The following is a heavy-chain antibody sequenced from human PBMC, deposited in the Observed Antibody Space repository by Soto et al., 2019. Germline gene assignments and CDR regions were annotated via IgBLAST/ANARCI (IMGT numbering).Heavy chain of an antibody. CDR1: GFTFDDYT. Sequence: GGSLRLSCAASGFTFDDYTIHWVRQAPGKGLEWVSLISWDGGSTYYADSVKGRFTISRDNSKNSLYLQMNSLRTEDTALYYCAKGHRYYYYYGMDVWGQGTTVTVSS. CDR2: ISWDGGST. J-gene: IGHJ6*02. V-gene: IGHV3-43*01. CDR3: AKGHRYYYYYGMDV.